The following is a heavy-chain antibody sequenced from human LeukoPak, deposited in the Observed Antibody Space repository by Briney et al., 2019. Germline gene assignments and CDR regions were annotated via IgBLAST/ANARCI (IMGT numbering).Heavy chain of an antibody. CDR3: ARYPYYDFWSGYSSYYYYYGMDV. V-gene: IGHV4-39*01. CDR1: GGSISSSSYY. CDR2: IYYSGST. Sequence: PSETLSLTCTVSGGSISSSSYYWGWLRQPPGKGLEWIGSIYYSGSTYYNPSLKSRVTISVDTSKNQFSLKLSSVTAADTAVYYCARYPYYDFWSGYSSYYYYYGMDVWGQGTTVTVSS. D-gene: IGHD3-3*01. J-gene: IGHJ6*02.